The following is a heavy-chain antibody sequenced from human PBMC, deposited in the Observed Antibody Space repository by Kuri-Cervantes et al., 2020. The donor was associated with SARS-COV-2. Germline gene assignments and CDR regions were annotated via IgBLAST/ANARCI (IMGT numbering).Heavy chain of an antibody. D-gene: IGHD6-13*01. CDR1: GYTFTSYY. CDR2: INPSGGST. Sequence: ASVKVSCKASGYTFTSYYMHWVRQAPGQGLEWMGIINPSGGSTSYAQKFQGRVTMTRDTSTSTVYMELSSLRSEDTAVYYCARTRIAAAGTDAFDIWGQETMVTVSS. J-gene: IGHJ3*02. V-gene: IGHV1-46*01. CDR3: ARTRIAAAGTDAFDI.